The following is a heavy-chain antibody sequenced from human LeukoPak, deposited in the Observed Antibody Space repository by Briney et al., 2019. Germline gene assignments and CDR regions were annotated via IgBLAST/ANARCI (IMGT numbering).Heavy chain of an antibody. D-gene: IGHD2-21*01. CDR2: TRYDGSNK. J-gene: IGHJ4*02. Sequence: GGSLRLSCKASGFTFSSYGMHWVRQAPGKGLQWVAFTRYDGSNKDYADFVNGRFTISRDNSEDMLYLEMNSLSPEDTAVYYCVKDDGTYYFDSWGRGTLVTVSS. V-gene: IGHV3-30*02. CDR3: VKDDGTYYFDS. CDR1: GFTFSSYG.